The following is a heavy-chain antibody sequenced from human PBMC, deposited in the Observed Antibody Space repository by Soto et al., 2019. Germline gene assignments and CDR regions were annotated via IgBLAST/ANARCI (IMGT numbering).Heavy chain of an antibody. CDR1: GFTFTSSA. CDR3: AAGDYYDSSGYYYYYGMDV. CDR2: IVVGSGNT. D-gene: IGHD3-22*01. Sequence: SVKVSCKASGFTFTSSAVQWVRQARGQRLEWIGWIVVGSGNTNYAQKFQERVTITRDMSTSTAYMELSSLRSEDTAVYYCAAGDYYDSSGYYYYYGMDVWGQGTTVTVSS. V-gene: IGHV1-58*01. J-gene: IGHJ6*02.